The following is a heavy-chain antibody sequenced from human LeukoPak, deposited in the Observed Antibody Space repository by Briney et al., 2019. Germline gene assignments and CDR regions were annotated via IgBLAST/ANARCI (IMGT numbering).Heavy chain of an antibody. D-gene: IGHD2/OR15-2a*01. J-gene: IGHJ4*02. V-gene: IGHV3-23*01. CDR1: GFTFSSYA. Sequence: GGSLRLSCAASGFTFSSYAMSWVRQAPGKGLEWVSAISGSGGSTYYADSVKGRFTISRDNSKNTLYLQMNSLRAKDTAVYYCAKYPLFSRLTHFDYWGQGTLVTVSS. CDR2: ISGSGGST. CDR3: AKYPLFSRLTHFDY.